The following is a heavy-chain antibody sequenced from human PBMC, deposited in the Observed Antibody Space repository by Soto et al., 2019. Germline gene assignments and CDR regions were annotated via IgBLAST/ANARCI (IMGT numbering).Heavy chain of an antibody. V-gene: IGHV4-59*01. D-gene: IGHD7-27*01. CDR2: IHYSGST. Sequence: SETLSLTCTVSGGSISSYFWSWIRQPPGKGLEWIGYIHYSGSTTYNPSLKSRVTISVDTSKDQFSLKLSSVTAADTADYYCARDLGRGSNYIYYGMDVWGQGTTVTVSS. CDR1: GGSISSYF. J-gene: IGHJ6*02. CDR3: ARDLGRGSNYIYYGMDV.